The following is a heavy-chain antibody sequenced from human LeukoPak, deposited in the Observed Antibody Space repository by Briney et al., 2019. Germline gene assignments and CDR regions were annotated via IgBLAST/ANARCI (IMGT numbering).Heavy chain of an antibody. Sequence: ASVKVSCKASGYTFTGYYMHWVRQAPGQGLEWMGWINPNSGGTNYAQKFQGRVTMTRDTSISTAYMELSRLRYDDTAVYYCARGGPVWAEHRVATESYWGQGTLVTVSS. V-gene: IGHV1-2*02. D-gene: IGHD5-12*01. CDR2: INPNSGGT. J-gene: IGHJ4*02. CDR3: ARGGPVWAEHRVATESY. CDR1: GYTFTGYY.